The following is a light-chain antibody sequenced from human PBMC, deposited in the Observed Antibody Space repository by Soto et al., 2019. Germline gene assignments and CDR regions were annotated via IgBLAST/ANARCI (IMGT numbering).Light chain of an antibody. V-gene: IGKV3-20*01. CDR1: QSVSNN. CDR3: MQGLQTPIT. Sequence: ELVLTQSPGTLSLSPGASATLSCRASQSVSNNLAWYHQSHGQAPSLLIYGASSRATGIPDRFSGRGSGTDLTMEFSKVEAEDAGTYYCMQGLQTPITFGQGTRLEIK. J-gene: IGKJ5*01. CDR2: GAS.